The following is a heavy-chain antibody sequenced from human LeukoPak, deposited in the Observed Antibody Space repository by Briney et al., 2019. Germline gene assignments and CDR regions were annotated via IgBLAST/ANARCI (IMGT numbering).Heavy chain of an antibody. Sequence: GGSLRLSSAASGFTFSSYAMHWVRQAPGKGLEWVAVISYDGSNKYYADSVKGRFTISSDNSKNTLYLQMNSLRAEDTAMYYCAREILFAAAGPSFDYWGQGTLVTVSS. J-gene: IGHJ4*02. D-gene: IGHD6-13*01. CDR1: GFTFSSYA. CDR2: ISYDGSNK. V-gene: IGHV3-30-3*01. CDR3: AREILFAAAGPSFDY.